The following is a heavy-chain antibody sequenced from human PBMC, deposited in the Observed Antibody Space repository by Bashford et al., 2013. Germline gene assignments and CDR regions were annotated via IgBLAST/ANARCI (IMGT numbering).Heavy chain of an antibody. CDR3: AKDRDDYGDPECFDI. J-gene: IGHJ3*02. D-gene: IGHD4-17*01. CDR1: GFTFSTYV. CDR2: ISGSGIRT. V-gene: IGHV3-23*01. Sequence: TLGSLRLSCAASGFTFSTYVMNWVRQAPGKGLEWVAAISGSGIRTYYADSVKGRFTISRDNTKNVLFLQMNSLRVDDTAVYYCAKDRDDYGDPECFDIWGLGTMVTVSS.